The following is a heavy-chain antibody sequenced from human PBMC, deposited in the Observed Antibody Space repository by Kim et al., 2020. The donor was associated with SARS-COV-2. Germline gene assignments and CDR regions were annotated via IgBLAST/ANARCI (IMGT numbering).Heavy chain of an antibody. V-gene: IGHV1-24*01. CDR3: ATDLRWNYGGVWFDP. Sequence: ASVKVSCKVSGYTLTELSMHWVRQAPGKGLEWMGGFDPEDGETIYAQKFQGRVTMTEDTSTDTAYMELSSLRSEDTAVYYCATDLRWNYGGVWFDPWGQGTLVTVSS. CDR1: GYTLTELS. CDR2: FDPEDGET. D-gene: IGHD1-7*01. J-gene: IGHJ5*02.